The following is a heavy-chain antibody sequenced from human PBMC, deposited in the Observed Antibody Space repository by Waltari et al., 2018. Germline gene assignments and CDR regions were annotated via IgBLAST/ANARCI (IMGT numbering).Heavy chain of an antibody. V-gene: IGHV3-9*01. CDR3: ARDHPKYSSGLYDAFDI. Sequence: EVQLVESGGGLVQPGRSLRLSCAASGFTFDDYAMHWVRQAPGKGLEWVSGISWNSGSIGYADSVKGRFTISRDNAKNSLYLQMNSLRSEDTAVYYCARDHPKYSSGLYDAFDIWGQGTMVTVSS. J-gene: IGHJ3*02. CDR2: ISWNSGSI. D-gene: IGHD6-19*01. CDR1: GFTFDDYA.